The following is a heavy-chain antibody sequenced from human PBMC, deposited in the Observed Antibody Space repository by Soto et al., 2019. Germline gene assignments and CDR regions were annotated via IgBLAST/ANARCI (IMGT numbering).Heavy chain of an antibody. J-gene: IGHJ6*02. CDR3: GREPNCGGDPICYPGRAF. CDR1: GFTFSDYY. Sequence: GGSLRLSCAASGFTFSDYYRSWIRQAPGKGLEWVSYISSSSSYTNYADSVKGRFTISRDNAKNSLYLQMNSLRAEDTAVYYCGREPNCGGDPICYPGRAFWGHGTTVTVS. CDR2: ISSSSSYT. D-gene: IGHD2-21*02. V-gene: IGHV3-11*05.